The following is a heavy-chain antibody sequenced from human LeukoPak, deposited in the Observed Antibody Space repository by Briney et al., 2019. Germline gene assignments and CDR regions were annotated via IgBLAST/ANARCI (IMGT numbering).Heavy chain of an antibody. Sequence: SQTLSLTCTVSGGSISSGSNYWSWIRQPAGKGLEWIGRIYTSGSTNYNPSLKSRVTISVDTSKNQFSLKLSSVTAADTAVYYCARGVVVVAAHDAFDIWGQGTMVTVSS. V-gene: IGHV4-61*02. CDR2: IYTSGST. J-gene: IGHJ3*02. CDR3: ARGVVVVAAHDAFDI. CDR1: GGSISSGSNY. D-gene: IGHD2-15*01.